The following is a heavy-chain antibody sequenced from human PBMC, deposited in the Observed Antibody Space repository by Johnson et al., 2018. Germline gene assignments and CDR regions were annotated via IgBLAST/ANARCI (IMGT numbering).Heavy chain of an antibody. CDR2: IWYDGSRK. CDR3: TRDSAGAFDI. D-gene: IGHD6-13*01. CDR1: GFTFSRFG. V-gene: IGHV3-33*01. Sequence: VQLVETGGGVVQAGRSLRLSCAASGFTFSRFGMHWVRQAPGKGLEWVAVIWYDGSRKYYVDSVRGRFTFSRDNSKNTVKLQMNSLRAVDTGVYYCTRDSAGAFDIWCQGTMVTGS. J-gene: IGHJ3*02.